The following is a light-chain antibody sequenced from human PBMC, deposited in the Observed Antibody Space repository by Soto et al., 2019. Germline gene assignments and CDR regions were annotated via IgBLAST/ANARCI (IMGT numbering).Light chain of an antibody. J-gene: IGLJ2*01. CDR1: TSNLGGNT. CDR3: AAWDDSLNAVV. V-gene: IGLV1-44*01. Sequence: QSVLTQPSSVSGTPGHKVSISCSGSTSNLGGNTVNWYQQLPGTAPKLLIYTNNQRPSGVPDRFSGSKSGTSASLAISDLRSEDEAVFYCAAWDDSLNAVVFGGGTKLTVL. CDR2: TNN.